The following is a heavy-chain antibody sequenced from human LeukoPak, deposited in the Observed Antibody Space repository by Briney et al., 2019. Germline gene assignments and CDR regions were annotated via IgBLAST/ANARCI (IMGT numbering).Heavy chain of an antibody. V-gene: IGHV3-53*01. D-gene: IGHD6-13*01. CDR1: GVTVSSNY. J-gene: IGHJ4*02. CDR2: IYSGGST. CDR3: ARDQQYYFDY. Sequence: PGGSLRLSCAASGVTVSSNYMSWVRQAPGKGLEWVSVIYSGGSTYYADSVKGRFTISRDNSKNTLYLQMNSLRAEDTAVYYCARDQQYYFDYWGQGTLVTVSS.